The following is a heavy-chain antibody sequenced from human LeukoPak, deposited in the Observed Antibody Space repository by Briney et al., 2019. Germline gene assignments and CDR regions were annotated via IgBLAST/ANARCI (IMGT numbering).Heavy chain of an antibody. CDR1: GFTFSSYW. CDR2: IKQDGSEK. CDR3: ARDYEYSSSSYYWSYYYYYGMDV. Sequence: GGSLRFSCAASGFTFSSYWMSWVRQAPGKELEWVANIKQDGSEKYYVDSVKGRFTISRDNAKNSLYLQMNSLRAEDTAVYYCARDYEYSSSSYYWSYYYYYGMDVWGQGTTVTVSS. D-gene: IGHD6-6*01. J-gene: IGHJ6*02. V-gene: IGHV3-7*01.